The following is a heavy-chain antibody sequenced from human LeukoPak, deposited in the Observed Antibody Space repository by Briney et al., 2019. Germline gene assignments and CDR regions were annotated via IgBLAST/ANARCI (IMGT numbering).Heavy chain of an antibody. Sequence: PSETLSLTCTVSGGSVSSGSYYWSWIRQPPGKGLEWIGYIYYSGSTNYNPSLKSRVTISVDTSKNQFSLKLSSVTAADTAVYYCARGIAAAGTLPFDYWGQGTLVTVSS. CDR2: IYYSGST. CDR1: GGSVSSGSYY. J-gene: IGHJ4*02. D-gene: IGHD6-13*01. V-gene: IGHV4-61*01. CDR3: ARGIAAAGTLPFDY.